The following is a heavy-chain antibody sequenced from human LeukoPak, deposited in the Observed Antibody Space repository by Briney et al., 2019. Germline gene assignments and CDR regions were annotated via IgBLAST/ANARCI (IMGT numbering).Heavy chain of an antibody. Sequence: ASVKVSCKASGYTFTGYYMHWVRQAPGQGLEWMGWINPNSGGTNYAQKFRGRVTMTRDTSISTAYMELSRLRSDDTAVYYCAGGAIVVVPAANNWFDPWGQGTLVTVSS. CDR2: INPNSGGT. CDR1: GYTFTGYY. J-gene: IGHJ5*02. CDR3: AGGAIVVVPAANNWFDP. D-gene: IGHD2-2*01. V-gene: IGHV1-2*02.